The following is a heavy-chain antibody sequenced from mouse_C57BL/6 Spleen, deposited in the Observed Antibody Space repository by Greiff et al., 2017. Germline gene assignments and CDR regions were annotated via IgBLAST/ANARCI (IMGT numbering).Heavy chain of an antibody. V-gene: IGHV5-6*01. J-gene: IGHJ4*01. CDR2: ISSGGSYT. Sequence: EVQLVESGGDLVKPGGSLKLSCAASGFTFSSYGMSWVRQTPDKRLEWVATISSGGSYTYYPDSVKGRFTISRDNAKNTLYLQMSSLKSEDTAMYYCARQDSNPYYYAMDYWGQGTSVTVSS. D-gene: IGHD2-5*01. CDR3: ARQDSNPYYYAMDY. CDR1: GFTFSSYG.